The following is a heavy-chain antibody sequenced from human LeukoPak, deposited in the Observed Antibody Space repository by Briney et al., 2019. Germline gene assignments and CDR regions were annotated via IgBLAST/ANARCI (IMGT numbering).Heavy chain of an antibody. CDR2: INHSGST. CDR1: GGSFSGYY. CDR3: ARGPPIAAAGMNAFDI. D-gene: IGHD6-13*01. J-gene: IGHJ3*02. V-gene: IGHV4-34*01. Sequence: SETLSLTCAVYGGSFSGYYWSWIRQPPGKGLEWIGEINHSGSTNYNPSLKSRVTISVDTSKNQFSLKLSSVTAADTAVYYCARGPPIAAAGMNAFDIWGQGTMVTVSS.